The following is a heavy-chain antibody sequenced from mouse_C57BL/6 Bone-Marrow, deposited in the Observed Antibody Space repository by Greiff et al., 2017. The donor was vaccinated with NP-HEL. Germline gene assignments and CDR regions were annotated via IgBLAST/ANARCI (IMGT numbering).Heavy chain of an antibody. J-gene: IGHJ1*03. CDR3: ARVGYYLFCWYFDV. CDR1: GFTFSDYG. Sequence: EVHLVESGEGLVKPGGSLKLSCAASGFTFSDYGMHWVRQAPEKGLEWVAYISSGSSTIYYADTVKGRFTLSRDNAKNTLFLQMTSLRSEDTAMYYCARVGYYLFCWYFDVWGTGTTVTVSA. CDR2: ISSGSSTI. D-gene: IGHD2-3*01. V-gene: IGHV5-17*01.